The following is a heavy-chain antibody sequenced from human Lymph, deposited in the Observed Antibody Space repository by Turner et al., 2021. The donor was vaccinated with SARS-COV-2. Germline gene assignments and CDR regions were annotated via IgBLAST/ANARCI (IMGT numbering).Heavy chain of an antibody. CDR1: GFTFRSYG. Sequence: QVQLVESGGGVVQPGRSLRLSCAASGFTFRSYGMYWVRQAPGKGREWVAVIWYDGSNNYYGDSVKGRFTISRDNSKNTLYLQMNSLRAEDTAVYYCSRGAAGEWYFDLWGRGTLVTVSS. CDR2: IWYDGSNN. J-gene: IGHJ2*01. V-gene: IGHV3-33*01. CDR3: SRGAAGEWYFDL. D-gene: IGHD1-26*01.